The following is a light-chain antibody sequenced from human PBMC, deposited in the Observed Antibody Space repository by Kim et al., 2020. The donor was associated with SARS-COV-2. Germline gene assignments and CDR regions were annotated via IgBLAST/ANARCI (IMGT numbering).Light chain of an antibody. Sequence: GQEGTISCSGNTSNIGRNNVDWYQQLPGTAPKLLIYYDHQRPSGVPDRFSGSKSGTSASLDISGLQSEDEGDYYCAAWDDGLRGRMFGGGTQLTVL. V-gene: IGLV1-44*01. CDR1: TSNIGRNN. CDR2: YDH. J-gene: IGLJ3*02. CDR3: AAWDDGLRGRM.